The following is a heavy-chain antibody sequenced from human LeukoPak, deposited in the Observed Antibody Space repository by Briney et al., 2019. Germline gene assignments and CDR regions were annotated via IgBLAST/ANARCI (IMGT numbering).Heavy chain of an antibody. J-gene: IGHJ4*02. V-gene: IGHV3-48*01. Sequence: GGSLRLSCAASGFTFSTYSMNWVRQAPGKGLEWVSYISTSSSTIYYADSVKGRFTISRDNAKNSLYLQMNSLRAEDTAVYYCARDLSSVAPDYWGQGTLVTVSS. D-gene: IGHD2/OR15-2a*01. CDR1: GFTFSTYS. CDR3: ARDLSSVAPDY. CDR2: ISTSSSTI.